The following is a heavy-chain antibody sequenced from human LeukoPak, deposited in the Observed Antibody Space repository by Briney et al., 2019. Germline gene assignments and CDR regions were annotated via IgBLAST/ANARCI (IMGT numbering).Heavy chain of an antibody. CDR1: GFTFGDYA. CDR3: TRVEMATLPFYYYYGMDV. CDR2: IRSKAYGGTT. Sequence: PGGSLRLSCTASGFTFGDYAMSWVRQAPGKGLEWVGFIRSKAYGGTTECAASVKGRFTISRDDSKSIAYLQMNSLKTEDTAVYYCTRVEMATLPFYYYYGMDVWGQGTTVTVSS. V-gene: IGHV3-49*04. D-gene: IGHD5-24*01. J-gene: IGHJ6*02.